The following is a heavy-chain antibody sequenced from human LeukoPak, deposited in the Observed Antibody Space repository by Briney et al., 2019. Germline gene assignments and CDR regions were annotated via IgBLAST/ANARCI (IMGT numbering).Heavy chain of an antibody. CDR1: GYTFTGYY. V-gene: IGHV1-46*01. CDR3: ARAKYYDILTGYPAWDY. D-gene: IGHD3-9*01. J-gene: IGHJ4*02. CDR2: INPSGGST. Sequence: ASVKLSCKASGYTFTGYYMHWVRQPPGQGLEWMGIINPSGGSTSYAQKFQGRVTMTRDTSTSTVYMELSSLRSEDTAVYYCARAKYYDILTGYPAWDYWGQGTLVTVSS.